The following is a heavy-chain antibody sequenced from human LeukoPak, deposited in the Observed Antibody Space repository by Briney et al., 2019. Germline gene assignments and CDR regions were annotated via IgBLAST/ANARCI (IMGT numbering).Heavy chain of an antibody. CDR1: GFTFSSYW. Sequence: GGSLRLSCAASGFTFSSYWTSWVRQAPGKGLEWVANIKQDGSEKYYVDSVKGRFTISRDNAKNSLYLQMNSLRAEDTAVYYCAGERWPRRFDYWGQGTLVTVSS. V-gene: IGHV3-7*01. CDR2: IKQDGSEK. CDR3: AGERWPRRFDY. D-gene: IGHD4-23*01. J-gene: IGHJ4*02.